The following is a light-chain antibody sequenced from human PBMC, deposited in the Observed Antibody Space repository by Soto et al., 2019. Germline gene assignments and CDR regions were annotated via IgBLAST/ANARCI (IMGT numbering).Light chain of an antibody. V-gene: IGKV3D-20*02. Sequence: ETELTQSPGTLSLSPGESATPSCRASERISSNFLAWYQQKPGKAPRLLIYGASNRATGIPARFSGSGSGTDFTLTISRLEPEDFAVYYWHQRSNWPPTWTFGQGTKVDI. CDR1: ERISSNF. CDR3: HQRSNWPPTWT. J-gene: IGKJ1*01. CDR2: GAS.